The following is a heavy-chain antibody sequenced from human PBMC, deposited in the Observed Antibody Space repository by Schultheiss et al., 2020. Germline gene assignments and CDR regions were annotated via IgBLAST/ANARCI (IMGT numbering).Heavy chain of an antibody. CDR3: ARSRGMVIPREFDI. Sequence: SETLSLTCTVSGGSISSYYWSWIRQTPGKGLEWIGYIYYSGSTNYNPSLKSRVTISVDTSKNQFSLKLSSVTAADTAVYYCARSRGMVIPREFDIWGQGTMVTVSS. D-gene: IGHD2-21*01. V-gene: IGHV4-59*01. CDR1: GGSISSYY. J-gene: IGHJ3*02. CDR2: IYYSGST.